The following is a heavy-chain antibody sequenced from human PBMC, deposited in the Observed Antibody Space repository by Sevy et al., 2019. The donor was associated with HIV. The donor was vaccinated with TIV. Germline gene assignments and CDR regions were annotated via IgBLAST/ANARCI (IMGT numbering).Heavy chain of an antibody. CDR1: RSTFLRHD. V-gene: IGHV1-8*01. D-gene: IGHD3-16*01. J-gene: IGHJ4*02. CDR2: MRPHSGET. CDR3: AQGYYLTW. Sequence: ASVNVSCKASRSTFLRHDINWVRQASAQGVEWVGWMRPHSGETGYAQKFQGRVTMTRNTSTSTAYMELSSLRSEDTAVYYCAQGYYLTWWGQGTPVTVSS.